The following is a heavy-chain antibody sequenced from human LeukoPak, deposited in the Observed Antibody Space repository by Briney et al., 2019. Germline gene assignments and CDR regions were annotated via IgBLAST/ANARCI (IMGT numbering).Heavy chain of an antibody. CDR1: GFTFDDYA. D-gene: IGHD2-21*02. V-gene: IGHV3-9*01. CDR3: AILADCGGDCKRRAFDI. Sequence: GRSLRLSCAASGFTFDDYAMHWVRQAPGKGLEWVSGISWNSGNIGYADSVKGRFTISRDNAKNSLYLQMNSLRAEDTALYYCAILADCGGDCKRRAFDIWGQGTMVTVSS. J-gene: IGHJ3*02. CDR2: ISWNSGNI.